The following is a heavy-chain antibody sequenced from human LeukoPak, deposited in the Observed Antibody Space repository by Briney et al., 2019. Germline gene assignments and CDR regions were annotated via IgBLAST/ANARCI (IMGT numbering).Heavy chain of an antibody. Sequence: PGGSLRLSCAASGFTFSSHGMHWVRQAPGKGLEWVAVIWYDGGNKYYADTVKGRLTISRDNSKNTLFLQMNSLRAEDTAVYYCARGRRYSYGYLERYNWFDPWGQGTLVTVSS. V-gene: IGHV3-33*01. CDR2: IWYDGGNK. CDR3: ARGRRYSYGYLERYNWFDP. D-gene: IGHD5-18*01. J-gene: IGHJ5*02. CDR1: GFTFSSHG.